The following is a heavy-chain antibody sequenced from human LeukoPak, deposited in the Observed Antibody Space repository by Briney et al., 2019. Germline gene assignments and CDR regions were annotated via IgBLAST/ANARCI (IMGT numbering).Heavy chain of an antibody. CDR2: MNPNSANT. J-gene: IGHJ4*02. D-gene: IGHD3-10*01. Sequence: GASVNVSCMASGYTFTSYDINWVRQATGQGLEGMGWMNPNSANTGYAQKFQGRVTMTRDTSISTAYMELSSLTSEDTAVYYCARGPSYGSGSYNIYGIDYWGQGTLVTVSS. V-gene: IGHV1-8*01. CDR3: ARGPSYGSGSYNIYGIDY. CDR1: GYTFTSYD.